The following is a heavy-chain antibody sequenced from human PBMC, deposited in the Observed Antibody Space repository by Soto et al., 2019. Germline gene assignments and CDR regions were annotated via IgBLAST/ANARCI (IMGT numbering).Heavy chain of an antibody. J-gene: IGHJ5*02. V-gene: IGHV3-23*01. CDR3: AKVMVKSCFDP. CDR2: ISGSGGST. Sequence: PGGSLRLSCAASGFTFSSYAMSWVRQVPGKGVEWVSAISGSGGSTYYADSVKGRFTISRDNSKNTLYLQMNSLRADDTAVYYCAKVMVKSCFDPWGQGTPVTVSS. CDR1: GFTFSSYA. D-gene: IGHD5-18*01.